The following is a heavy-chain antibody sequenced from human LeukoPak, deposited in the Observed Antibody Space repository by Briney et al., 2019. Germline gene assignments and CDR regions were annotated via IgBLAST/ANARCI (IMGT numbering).Heavy chain of an antibody. V-gene: IGHV4-30-4*07. Sequence: PSETLSLTCAVSGGSISSGGYSWSWIRQPPGKGLEWIGYIYYSGSTYYNPSLKSRVTISVDTSKNQFSLKLSSVTAADTAVYYCAREYLRRFMDVWGKGTTVTISS. CDR3: AREYLRRFMDV. CDR2: IYYSGST. J-gene: IGHJ6*03. CDR1: GGSISSGGYS. D-gene: IGHD3-10*01.